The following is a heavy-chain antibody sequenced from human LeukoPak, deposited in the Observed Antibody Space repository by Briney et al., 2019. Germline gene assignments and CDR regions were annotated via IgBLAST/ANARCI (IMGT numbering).Heavy chain of an antibody. V-gene: IGHV6-1*01. J-gene: IGHJ3*02. D-gene: IGHD4-11*01. CDR1: GDSVSSSDAT. CDR2: MYYRSRWSS. CDR3: ARASYRAFYI. Sequence: SQTLSLTCAISGDSVSSSDATWHWIRQSPSGGLEWLGRMYYRSRWSSDYAPSVRSRTTINSDTAKNQFSLQLNSVTPEDTAVYYCARASYRAFYIWGQGTMVTVSS.